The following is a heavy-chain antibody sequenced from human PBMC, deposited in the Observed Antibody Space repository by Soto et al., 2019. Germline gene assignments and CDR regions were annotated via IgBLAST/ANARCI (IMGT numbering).Heavy chain of an antibody. V-gene: IGHV3-74*01. J-gene: IGHJ4*02. CDR1: GFTFSNYW. CDR3: ARYSYNSNPFDF. Sequence: GGSLRLSCAASGFTFSNYWTHWVRQAPGKGLVWVSRINSDGSSTSYADSVKGRFTISRDNAKNTLYLQMNSLRAEDTALYYCARYSYNSNPFDFWGQGTLVTVSS. CDR2: INSDGSST. D-gene: IGHD3-16*02.